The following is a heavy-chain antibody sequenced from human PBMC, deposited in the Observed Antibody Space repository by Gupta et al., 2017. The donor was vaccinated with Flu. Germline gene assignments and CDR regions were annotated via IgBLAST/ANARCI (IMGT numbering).Heavy chain of an antibody. CDR1: GFTLTTFW. Sequence: EVQLVESGGGLVQPGGSLRLSCAASGFTLTTFWMSWVRQAPGKGLEWVANMKQDEAEQYYVDSVKGRFTVSKDSAKNSLYLQMNSLRAEDTAVYYCARGFWSGSPVGGDVWGKGTTVSVSS. CDR2: MKQDEAEQ. CDR3: ARGFWSGSPVGGDV. D-gene: IGHD3-3*01. J-gene: IGHJ6*04. V-gene: IGHV3-7*01.